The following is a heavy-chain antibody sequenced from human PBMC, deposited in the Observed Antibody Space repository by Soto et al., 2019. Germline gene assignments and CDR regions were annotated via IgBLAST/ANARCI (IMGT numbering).Heavy chain of an antibody. CDR1: GGSVSSGSYY. Sequence: PSETLSLTCTVSGGSVSSGSYYWSWIRQPPGKGLEWIGYIYYSGSTNYNPSLKSRVTISVDTSKNQFSLKLSSVTAADTAVYYCARSNYYDSSGYPNWFDPWGQGTLVTVSS. V-gene: IGHV4-61*01. CDR3: ARSNYYDSSGYPNWFDP. CDR2: IYYSGST. D-gene: IGHD3-22*01. J-gene: IGHJ5*02.